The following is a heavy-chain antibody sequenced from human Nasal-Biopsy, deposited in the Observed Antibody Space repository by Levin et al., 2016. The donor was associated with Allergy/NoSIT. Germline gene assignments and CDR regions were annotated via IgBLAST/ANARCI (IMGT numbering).Heavy chain of an antibody. CDR3: VREVYSSSTSYYFDM. Sequence: GESLKISCVASGFSLRLFNMHWVRQAPGKGLEWVSIIDSSSRYIYYLDSVRGRFTISRDNAENSLFLQVNDFRLEDTAVYYCVREVYSSSTSYYFDMWGQGTLVTVSS. CDR1: GFSLRLFN. V-gene: IGHV3-21*01. CDR2: IDSSSRYI. J-gene: IGHJ4*02. D-gene: IGHD6-13*01.